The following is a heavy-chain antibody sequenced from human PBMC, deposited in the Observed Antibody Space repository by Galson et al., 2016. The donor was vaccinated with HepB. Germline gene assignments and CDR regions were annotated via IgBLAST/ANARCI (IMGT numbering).Heavy chain of an antibody. V-gene: IGHV3-21*01. Sequence: LRLSCAASGFPFSSYSMNWVRQAPGKGLEWVSGISSSSDNKVYAESVKGRFTISRDNAKNSLYLQMNSLRAEDTAVYYCARDPSGSLDYWGQGILVTVSS. J-gene: IGHJ4*02. D-gene: IGHD1-26*01. CDR3: ARDPSGSLDY. CDR1: GFPFSSYS. CDR2: ISSSSDNK.